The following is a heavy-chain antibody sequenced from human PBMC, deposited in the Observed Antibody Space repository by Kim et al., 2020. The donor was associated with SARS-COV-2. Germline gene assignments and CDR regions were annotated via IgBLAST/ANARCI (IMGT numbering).Heavy chain of an antibody. V-gene: IGHV1-69*13. CDR1: GGTFSSYA. Sequence: SVKVSCKASGGTFSSYAISWVRQAPGQGLEWMGGIIPIFGTANYAQKFQGRVTITADESTSTAYMELSSLRSEDTAVYYCAIPRWELLHDSSEVYYYYGMDVWGQGTTVTVSS. CDR2: IIPIFGTA. D-gene: IGHD1-26*01. CDR3: AIPRWELLHDSSEVYYYYGMDV. J-gene: IGHJ6*02.